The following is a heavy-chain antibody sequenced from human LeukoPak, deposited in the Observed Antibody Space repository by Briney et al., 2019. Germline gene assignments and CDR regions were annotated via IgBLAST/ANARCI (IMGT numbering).Heavy chain of an antibody. Sequence: ASVKVSCKASGYTFTSYGISWVRQAPGQGLEWMGWISAYNGNTNYAQKFQGRVTMTRDTSISTAYMELSRLRSDDAAVYYCARDYTAITIFGVVPDAFDIWGQGTMVTVSS. CDR1: GYTFTSYG. D-gene: IGHD3-3*01. V-gene: IGHV1-18*01. CDR3: ARDYTAITIFGVVPDAFDI. CDR2: ISAYNGNT. J-gene: IGHJ3*02.